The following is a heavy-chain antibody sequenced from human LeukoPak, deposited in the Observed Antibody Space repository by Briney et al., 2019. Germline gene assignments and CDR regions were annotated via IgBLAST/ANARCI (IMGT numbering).Heavy chain of an antibody. CDR1: GFTVSSNY. Sequence: PGGSLRLSCAASGFTVSSNYMSWVRQAPGKGLEWVSVIYSGGSTYYADSVKGRFTISRDNSKNTLYLQMNSLRAEDTAVYYCAKDISLEAVAADFDYWGQGTLVTVSS. CDR3: AKDISLEAVAADFDY. J-gene: IGHJ4*02. CDR2: IYSGGST. V-gene: IGHV3-53*01. D-gene: IGHD6-19*01.